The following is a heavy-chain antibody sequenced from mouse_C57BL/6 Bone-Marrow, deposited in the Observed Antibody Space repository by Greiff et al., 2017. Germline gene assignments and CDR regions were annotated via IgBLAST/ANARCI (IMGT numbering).Heavy chain of an antibody. V-gene: IGHV1-81*01. D-gene: IGHD2-4*01. Sequence: VKLMESGAELARPGASVKLSCKASGYTFTSYGISWVKQRTGQGLEWIGEIYPRSGNTYYNEKFKGKATLTADKSSSTAYMELRSLTSEDSAVYFCARWIYYDYDVFAYWGQGTLVTVSA. J-gene: IGHJ3*01. CDR1: GYTFTSYG. CDR2: IYPRSGNT. CDR3: ARWIYYDYDVFAY.